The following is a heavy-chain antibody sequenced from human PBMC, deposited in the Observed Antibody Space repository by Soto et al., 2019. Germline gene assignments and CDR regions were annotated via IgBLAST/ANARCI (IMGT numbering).Heavy chain of an antibody. V-gene: IGHV3-9*01. CDR1: GFTFDDYG. J-gene: IGHJ4*02. CDR3: AKDTNSGGPAQIDY. CDR2: ISWNSGTT. D-gene: IGHD3-10*01. Sequence: ESGGGLVQPGRSLRLSCAASGFTFDDYGMHWVRQAPGKGLEWASRISWNSGTTVYADSVKGRFTISRDNAKNSLYLQMNSLRPEDTALYYCAKDTNSGGPAQIDYWGQGTLVTVSS.